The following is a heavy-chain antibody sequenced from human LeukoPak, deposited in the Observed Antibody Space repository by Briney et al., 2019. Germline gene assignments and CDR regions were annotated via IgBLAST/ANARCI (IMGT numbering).Heavy chain of an antibody. J-gene: IGHJ4*02. V-gene: IGHV3-48*01. D-gene: IGHD6-19*01. CDR2: ISSSSRTI. CDR1: GFTFSSYS. Sequence: PGGTLRLSCAASGFTFSSYSMNWVRQAPGKGLEWVSYISSSSRTIYDADSVKGRFTISRDNARNSLYLQMNSLRAEDTAVYSCAREASSGWHYFGYWGQGTLVTVSS. CDR3: AREASSGWHYFGY.